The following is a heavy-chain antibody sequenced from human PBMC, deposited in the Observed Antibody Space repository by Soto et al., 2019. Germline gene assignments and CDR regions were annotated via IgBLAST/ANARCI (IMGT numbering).Heavy chain of an antibody. D-gene: IGHD6-19*01. CDR3: AHKAAGGGYFDF. J-gene: IGHJ4*02. CDR1: GFSLSTSGVG. CDR2: IYWDDDK. V-gene: IGHV2-5*02. Sequence: QITLKESGPTLVKPTQTLTLTCTFSGFSLSTSGVGVGWIRQPPGKALEWLALIYWDDDKHSSPSLKSRLTITKDTSKSQVVLTMTNMDPVDTATYYCAHKAAGGGYFDFWGQGTLVTVSS.